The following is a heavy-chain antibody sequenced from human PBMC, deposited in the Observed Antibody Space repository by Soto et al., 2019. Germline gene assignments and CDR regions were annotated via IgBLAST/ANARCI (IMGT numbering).Heavy chain of an antibody. CDR1: GVTFDDYA. D-gene: IGHD6-13*01. CDR3: AATITQAAPHPSTNNWFDP. J-gene: IGHJ5*02. CDR2: ISWNSGSI. V-gene: IGHV3-9*01. Sequence: GGSLRLSCAASGVTFDDYAMHWVRQAPGKGLEWVSGISWNSGSIGYADSVKGRFTISRDNAKNSLYLQMNSLRAEDTALYYCAATITQAAPHPSTNNWFDPWGHGTLVTVSS.